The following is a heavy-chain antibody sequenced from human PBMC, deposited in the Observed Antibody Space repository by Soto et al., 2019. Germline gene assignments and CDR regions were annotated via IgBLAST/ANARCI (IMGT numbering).Heavy chain of an antibody. CDR1: GYSFTNYW. D-gene: IGHD2-15*01. CDR3: ARLPPPTYCSGSTCSGY. J-gene: IGHJ4*02. Sequence: HGESLKISCKGSGYSFTNYWINWVRQMPGKGLEWMGRIDPDDSYTNYSPSFQGHVTISVDKSISTAYLQWSSLQASDTAIYYCARLPPPTYCSGSTCSGYWGQGTLVTVSS. V-gene: IGHV5-10-1*01. CDR2: IDPDDSYT.